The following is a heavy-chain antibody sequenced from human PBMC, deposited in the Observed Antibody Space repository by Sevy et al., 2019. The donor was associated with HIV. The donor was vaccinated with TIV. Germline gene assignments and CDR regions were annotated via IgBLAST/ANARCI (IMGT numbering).Heavy chain of an antibody. CDR1: GFSLNNHW. V-gene: IGHV3-7*01. CDR2: INQDGSVK. D-gene: IGHD6-13*01. CDR3: VRAIAKDGSF. J-gene: IGHJ4*02. Sequence: GGSLRLSCVASGFSLNNHWMNWVRQAPGKGLEWVANINQDGSVKYYVDSVRGRFTISRDNARNLVVLQMSSLRVDDSALYYCVRAIAKDGSFWGQGTLVTVSS.